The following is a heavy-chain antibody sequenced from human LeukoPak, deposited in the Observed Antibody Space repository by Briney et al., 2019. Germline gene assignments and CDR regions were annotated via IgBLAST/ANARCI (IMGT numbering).Heavy chain of an antibody. CDR2: ISAYNGNT. D-gene: IGHD3-22*01. CDR3: ARGRYYDSSGYYSQPSDAFDI. V-gene: IGHV1-18*01. J-gene: IGHJ3*02. Sequence: ASVKVSCKASGYTFTSDGISWVRQAPGQGLEWMGWISAYNGNTNYAQKLQGRVTMTTDTSTSTAYMELRSLRSDDTAVYYCARGRYYDSSGYYSQPSDAFDIWGQGTMVTVSS. CDR1: GYTFTSDG.